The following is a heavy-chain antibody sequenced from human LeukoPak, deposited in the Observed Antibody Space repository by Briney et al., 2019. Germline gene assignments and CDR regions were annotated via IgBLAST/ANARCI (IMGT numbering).Heavy chain of an antibody. J-gene: IGHJ4*02. CDR3: AKDPMVRGVKGYFDY. Sequence: GGSLRLSCAASGFTFDDYAMHWVRQAPGKGLEWVSLISWDGGSTYYADSVKGRFTISRDNSKNSLYLQMNSLRAEDTALYYCAKDPMVRGVKGYFDYWGQGTLVTVSS. CDR1: GFTFDDYA. D-gene: IGHD3-10*01. V-gene: IGHV3-43D*03. CDR2: ISWDGGST.